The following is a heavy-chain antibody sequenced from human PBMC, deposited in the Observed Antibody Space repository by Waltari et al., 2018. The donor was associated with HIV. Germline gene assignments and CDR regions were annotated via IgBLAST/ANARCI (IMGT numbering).Heavy chain of an antibody. CDR2: INQSGRS. CDR3: ARESRRRIRQGGINWFDP. V-gene: IGHV4-34*01. CDR1: GGSLTDFY. D-gene: IGHD3-10*01. J-gene: IGHJ5*02. Sequence: QVQLQQWGAGQLKASETLSLTCAVYGGSLTDFYWTWIRQCPGRGLEWIAEINQSGRSDFNPSLKSRVTIAIDPAKKQFSLTLKSVTAADTGVYYCARESRRRIRQGGINWFDPWGQGTPVNVSS.